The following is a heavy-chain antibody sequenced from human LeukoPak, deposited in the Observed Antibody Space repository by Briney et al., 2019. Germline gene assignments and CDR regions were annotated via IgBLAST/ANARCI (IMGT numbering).Heavy chain of an antibody. V-gene: IGHV3-73*01. CDR2: IRSKVNSYAT. CDR3: TRRSGDDSRGYYDY. CDR1: GFTFSGSA. J-gene: IGHJ4*02. D-gene: IGHD3-22*01. Sequence: GGSLRLSCAASGFTFSGSAMHWVCQASGKGLEWVGRIRSKVNSYATAYAASVKGRFTISRDESKNTAYLQMNSLKTEDTAVYYCTRRSGDDSRGYYDYWGQGTLVTVSS.